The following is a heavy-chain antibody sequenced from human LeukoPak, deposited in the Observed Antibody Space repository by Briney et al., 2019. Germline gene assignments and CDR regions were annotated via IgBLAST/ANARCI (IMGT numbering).Heavy chain of an antibody. J-gene: IGHJ5*01. CDR1: NSR. CDR2: IGTYGGDT. V-gene: IGHV1-18*01. Sequence: ASVKDSCKANSRISWVRQAPGQGLEWMGWIGTYGGDTYYAQKFQGRITVTTDTSMSTVYMELRNLRSDDTAVYYCARDLWNFYDDSGYNRDFDSWGQGTLVTVSS. CDR3: ARDLWNFYDDSGYNRDFDS. D-gene: IGHD3-22*01.